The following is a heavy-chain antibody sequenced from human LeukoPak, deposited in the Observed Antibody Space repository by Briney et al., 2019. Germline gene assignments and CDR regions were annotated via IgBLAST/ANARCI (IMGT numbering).Heavy chain of an antibody. J-gene: IGHJ6*02. D-gene: IGHD6-6*01. CDR1: GDSISSYY. CDR3: ARLSARPHNYYYYGMDV. Sequence: SETLSLTCTVSGDSISSYYWSWIRQPPGKGLEWIEYIYYSGSTNYNPSLKSRVTISVDTSKNQFSLKLSSVTAADTAVYYCARLSARPHNYYYYGMDVWGQGTTVTVSS. V-gene: IGHV4-59*01. CDR2: IYYSGST.